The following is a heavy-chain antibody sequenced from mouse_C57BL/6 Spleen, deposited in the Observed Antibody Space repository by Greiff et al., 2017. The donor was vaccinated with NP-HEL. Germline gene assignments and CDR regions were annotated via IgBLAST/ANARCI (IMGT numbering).Heavy chain of an antibody. Sequence: VQLQQSGAELVKPGASVKLSCPASGFTIKDYSMPWVKQRPDQGLEWIGWINPGDGEPKYARNFKGKATIPADTSSNTAYLQLCSLTAKDTAVYYGARSGNYYGSSPFDDWGQGTTLTVSS. J-gene: IGHJ2*01. D-gene: IGHD1-1*01. V-gene: IGHV14-2*01. CDR1: GFTIKDYS. CDR3: ARSGNYYGSSPFDD. CDR2: INPGDGEP.